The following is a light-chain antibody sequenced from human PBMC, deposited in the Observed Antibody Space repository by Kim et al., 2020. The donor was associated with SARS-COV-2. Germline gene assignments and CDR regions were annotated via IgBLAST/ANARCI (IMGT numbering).Light chain of an antibody. CDR1: SSNIGSHY. V-gene: IGLV1-47*01. Sequence: GQRVTISCSGSSSNIGSHYVYWYQQLPGTAPKLLIYRNNQRPSGVPDRFSGSKSGTSASLAISGLRSEDEADYYCAAWDDSLSAWVFGGGTKLTVL. CDR2: RNN. J-gene: IGLJ3*02. CDR3: AAWDDSLSAWV.